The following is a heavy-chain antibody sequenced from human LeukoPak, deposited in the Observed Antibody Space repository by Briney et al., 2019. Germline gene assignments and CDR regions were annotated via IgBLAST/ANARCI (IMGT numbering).Heavy chain of an antibody. CDR3: ARDRKLAAAGTYYMDV. D-gene: IGHD6-13*01. J-gene: IGHJ6*03. CDR1: GFTFSSYS. V-gene: IGHV3-21*01. CDR2: ISSSSSYI. Sequence: PGGSLRLSCAASGFTFSSYSMNWVRQAPGKGLEWVSSISSSSSYIYYADSVKGRFTISRDNAKNSLYLQMNSLRAEDTAVYYCARDRKLAAAGTYYMDVWGKGTTVTVSS.